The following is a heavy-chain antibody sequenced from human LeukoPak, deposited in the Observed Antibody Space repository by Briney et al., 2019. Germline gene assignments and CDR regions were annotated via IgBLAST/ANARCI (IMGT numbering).Heavy chain of an antibody. V-gene: IGHV3-7*01. CDR2: IKQDGSEK. Sequence: GGSLRLSCAASGFTFSNYWMNWVRQAPGKGLEWVANIKQDGSEKYYVDSVKGRFTISRDNAKNSLYLQMNSLRAEDTAVYYCASSYYDFWSGYQANDAFDIWGQGTMVTVSS. D-gene: IGHD3-3*01. J-gene: IGHJ3*02. CDR3: ASSYYDFWSGYQANDAFDI. CDR1: GFTFSNYW.